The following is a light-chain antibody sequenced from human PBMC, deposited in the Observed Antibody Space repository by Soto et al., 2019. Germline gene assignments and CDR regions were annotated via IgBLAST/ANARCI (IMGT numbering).Light chain of an antibody. J-gene: IGKJ1*01. V-gene: IGKV1-5*03. Sequence: DIQMTQSPSALSASVGDRVTITCRASQTIDNWLAWYQQKPGKTPKLLIYKASILENGVPSRFRGSGSGTYFTLTITSLQPDDFATYYCQPCNAYWGTFGQGTKVEI. CDR2: KAS. CDR3: QPCNAYWGT. CDR1: QTIDNW.